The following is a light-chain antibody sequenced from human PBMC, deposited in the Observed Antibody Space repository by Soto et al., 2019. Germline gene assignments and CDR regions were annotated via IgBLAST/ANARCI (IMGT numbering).Light chain of an antibody. Sequence: QSALTQPPSASGSPGQSVTISCTGTSSDVGGYNYVSWYQHHPGKAPRLMVYEVSKRPSGVPDRFSGSKSGNTASLTVSGLQTEDEADYYCISYAGSLPVVFGGGTKLTVL. CDR2: EVS. CDR1: SSDVGGYNY. V-gene: IGLV2-8*01. CDR3: ISYAGSLPVV. J-gene: IGLJ2*01.